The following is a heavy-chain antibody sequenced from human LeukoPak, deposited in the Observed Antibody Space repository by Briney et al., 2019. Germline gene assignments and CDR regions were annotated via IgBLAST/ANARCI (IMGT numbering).Heavy chain of an antibody. CDR2: ISSSSSYI. CDR1: GFTFSSYS. CDR3: AREPTYYYDSSGLYYFDY. D-gene: IGHD3-22*01. Sequence: PGGSLRLSCAASGFTFSSYSMNWVRQAPGQGLEWVSSISSSSSYIYYADSVKGRFTISRDNAKNSLYLQMNSLRPEDTAVYYCAREPTYYYDSSGLYYFDYWGQGTLVTVSS. V-gene: IGHV3-21*01. J-gene: IGHJ4*02.